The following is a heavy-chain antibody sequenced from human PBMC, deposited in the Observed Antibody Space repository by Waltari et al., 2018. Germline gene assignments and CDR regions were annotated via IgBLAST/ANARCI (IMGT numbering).Heavy chain of an antibody. J-gene: IGHJ4*02. CDR2: IYSSGGT. D-gene: IGHD3-10*01. V-gene: IGHV4-59*11. CDR1: GGSIRSHY. CDR3: ARERGGYGSGLADY. Sequence: QVQLQESGPGLVKPSETLSLTCTVSGGSIRSHYWSWIRQPRGKGMGWIGYIYSSGGTNYTPSLKSRVTIYVATSNNQFSLKLCSVTAADTAVYYCARERGGYGSGLADYWGQGTLVTVSS.